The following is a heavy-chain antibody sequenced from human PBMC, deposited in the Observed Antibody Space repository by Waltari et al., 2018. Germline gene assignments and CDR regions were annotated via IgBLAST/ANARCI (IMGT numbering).Heavy chain of an antibody. CDR1: GGTFSSYA. V-gene: IGHV1-69*12. CDR3: ASDRTQTGYSSGGTFDD. D-gene: IGHD6-19*01. J-gene: IGHJ4*02. Sequence: QVQLVQSGAEVKKPGSSVKVSCKASGGTFSSYAISWVRQAPGQGLEGMGVNIPIFGTTNYANKYVCRVAITADEATSSAYMDVSSLRTDDTAVYHCASDRTQTGYSSGGTFDDWGQGTLVTVSS. CDR2: NIPIFGTT.